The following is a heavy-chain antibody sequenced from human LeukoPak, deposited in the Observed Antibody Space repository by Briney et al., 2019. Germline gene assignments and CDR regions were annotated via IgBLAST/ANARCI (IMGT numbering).Heavy chain of an antibody. J-gene: IGHJ4*02. CDR3: AADNLEHVC. D-gene: IGHD2-21*01. Sequence: SVKVSCKASGFTFSNSAMQLVRQARGQRLEWMGWTVLGSGNTNYAQRFQERVTITRDMSTSTAYMELSSLRSEDTAVYYCAADNLEHVCWGQGTLVTVSS. CDR1: GFTFSNSA. CDR2: TVLGSGNT. V-gene: IGHV1-58*02.